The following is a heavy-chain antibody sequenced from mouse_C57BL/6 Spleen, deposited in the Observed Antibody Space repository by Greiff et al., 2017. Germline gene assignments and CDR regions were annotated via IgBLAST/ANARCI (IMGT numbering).Heavy chain of an antibody. CDR2: ISSGSSTI. CDR3: ARPFITTVVRYFDV. J-gene: IGHJ1*03. Sequence: EVQLVESGGGLVKPGGSLKLSCAASGFTFSDYGMHWVRQAPEKGLEWVAYISSGSSTIYYADTVKGRFTISRDNAKNTLFLQMTSLRSEDTAMYYCARPFITTVVRYFDVWGTGTTVTVSS. D-gene: IGHD1-1*01. V-gene: IGHV5-17*01. CDR1: GFTFSDYG.